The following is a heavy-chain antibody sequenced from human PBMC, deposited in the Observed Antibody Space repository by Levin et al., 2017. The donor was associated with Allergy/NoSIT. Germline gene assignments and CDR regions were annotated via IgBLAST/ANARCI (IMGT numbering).Heavy chain of an antibody. CDR2: ISYDGSNK. CDR3: AKDRGKGPLGLGMDV. V-gene: IGHV3-30*18. J-gene: IGHJ6*02. Sequence: PSETLSLTCAASGFTFSSYGMHWVRQAPGKGLEWVAVISYDGSNKYYADSVKGRFTISRDNSKNTLYLQMNSLRAEDTAVYYCAKDRGKGPLGLGMDVWGQGTTVTVSS. CDR1: GFTFSSYG. D-gene: IGHD3-10*01.